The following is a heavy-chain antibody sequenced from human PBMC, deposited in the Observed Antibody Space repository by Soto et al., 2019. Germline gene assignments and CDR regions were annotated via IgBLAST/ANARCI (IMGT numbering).Heavy chain of an antibody. J-gene: IGHJ5*02. CDR2: IIPIFGTA. CDR1: GGTFSSYA. D-gene: IGHD3-10*01. V-gene: IGHV1-69*13. Sequence: SVKVSCKACGGTFSSYAISWVRQAPGQGLEWMGGIIPIFGTANYAQKFQGRVTITADESTSTAYMELSRLRSEDTAVHYCARASGSSRGWFDPWGHGTLVTVSS. CDR3: ARASGSSRGWFDP.